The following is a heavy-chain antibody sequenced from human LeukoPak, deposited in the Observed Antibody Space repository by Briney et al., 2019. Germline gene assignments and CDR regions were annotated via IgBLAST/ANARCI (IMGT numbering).Heavy chain of an antibody. CDR2: IYPGDSDT. J-gene: IGHJ3*02. D-gene: IGHD3-10*01. CDR1: GYSFTSHL. CDR3: ARRGRSGNNAFDI. Sequence: GESLKISCKGSGYSFTSHLIGWVRQMPGKGLECMGIIYPGDSDTRYSPSFQGQVTFSADKSISTAYLQWSSLKASDTAMYYCARRGRSGNNAFDIWGQGTMITVSS. V-gene: IGHV5-51*01.